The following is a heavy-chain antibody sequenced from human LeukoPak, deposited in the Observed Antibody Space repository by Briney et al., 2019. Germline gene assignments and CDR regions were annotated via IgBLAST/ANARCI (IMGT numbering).Heavy chain of an antibody. D-gene: IGHD5-24*01. CDR1: GYTFTSYD. J-gene: IGHJ5*02. CDR2: MNPNSGNT. CDR3: AARDGYDGSDTINMLT. Sequence: ASVKVSCKASGYTFTSYDINWVRQATGQGLEWMGWMNPNSGNTGYAQKFQGRVTITTDESTSTAYMELSSLRSEDTPVYYCAARDGYDGSDTINMLTWGQGTLVTVSS. V-gene: IGHV1-8*01.